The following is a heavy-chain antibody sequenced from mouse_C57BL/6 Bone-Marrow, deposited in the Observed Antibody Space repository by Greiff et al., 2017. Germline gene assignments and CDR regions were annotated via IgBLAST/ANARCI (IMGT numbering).Heavy chain of an antibody. CDR2: IDPSDSYT. J-gene: IGHJ1*03. Sequence: VQLQQPGAELVMPGASVKLSCKASGYTFPSYWMHWVKQRPGQGLEWIGEIDPSDSYTNYNQKFKGKSTLTVDKSSSTAYMQLSSLTSEDSAVYYCARNYDYDWYFDVWGTGTTVTVSS. CDR1: GYTFPSYW. D-gene: IGHD2-4*01. CDR3: ARNYDYDWYFDV. V-gene: IGHV1-69*01.